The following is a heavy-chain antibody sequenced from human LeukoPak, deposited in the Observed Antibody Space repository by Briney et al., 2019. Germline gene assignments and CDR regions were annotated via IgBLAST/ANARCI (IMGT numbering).Heavy chain of an antibody. CDR3: AGDYGEYYYGMDV. CDR1: GFTFSSYG. D-gene: IGHD4-17*01. V-gene: IGHV3-33*01. CDR2: IWYDGSNK. Sequence: GGPLRLSCAASGFTFSSYGMHWVRQAPGKGLEWVAVIWYDGSNKCYADSVKGRFTISRDNSKNTLYLQMNSLRAEDTAVYYCAGDYGEYYYGMDVWGQGTTVTVS. J-gene: IGHJ6*02.